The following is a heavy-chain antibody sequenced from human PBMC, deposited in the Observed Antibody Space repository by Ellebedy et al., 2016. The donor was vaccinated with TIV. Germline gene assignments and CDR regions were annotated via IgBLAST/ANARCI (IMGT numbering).Heavy chain of an antibody. CDR1: GYTFSSFG. V-gene: IGHV3-33*05. D-gene: IGHD3-10*01. Sequence: GESLKISCAASGYTFSSFGMHWVRQAPGKGLEWVAVISYDGNYKYYADSVKGRFTISRDNSQNTLYLQMNSLRAEDTAVYYCAKFDYGDYWGQGTLVTVSS. CDR2: ISYDGNYK. CDR3: AKFDYGDY. J-gene: IGHJ4*02.